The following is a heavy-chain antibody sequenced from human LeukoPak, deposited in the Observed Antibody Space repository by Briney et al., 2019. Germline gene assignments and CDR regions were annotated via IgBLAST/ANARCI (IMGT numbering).Heavy chain of an antibody. CDR3: AREGQQWLANYYYYYSMDV. Sequence: ASVKVSCKASGYTFTSYGISWVRQAPGQGLEWMGWISAYNGNTNYAQKLQGRVTMTTDTSTSSAYMELRSLRSDDTAVYYCAREGQQWLANYYYYYSMDVWGQGTTVTVSS. CDR1: GYTFTSYG. V-gene: IGHV1-18*01. J-gene: IGHJ6*02. D-gene: IGHD6-19*01. CDR2: ISAYNGNT.